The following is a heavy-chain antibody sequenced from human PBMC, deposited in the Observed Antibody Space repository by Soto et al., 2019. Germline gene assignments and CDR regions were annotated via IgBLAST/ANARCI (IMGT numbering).Heavy chain of an antibody. CDR3: VYGGSDYYYYMDV. D-gene: IGHD4-17*01. V-gene: IGHV1-46*01. CDR1: GYTFTSYY. J-gene: IGHJ6*03. Sequence: ASVKVSCKASGYTFTSYYMHWVRQAPGQGLEWMGIINPSGGSTSYAQKFQGRVTMTRDTSTSTVYMELSSLRSEDTAVYYCVYGGSDYYYYMDVWGKGTTVTVSS. CDR2: INPSGGST.